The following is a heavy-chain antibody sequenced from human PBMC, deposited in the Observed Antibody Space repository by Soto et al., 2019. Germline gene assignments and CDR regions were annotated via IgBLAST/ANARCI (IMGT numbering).Heavy chain of an antibody. V-gene: IGHV4-39*01. Sequence: SETLSLTCSVSGGSISSSSDYWGWIRQPPGKGLEWIGSIYYSGSIYYNPSLKSRVTISVDTSKNQFTLKLSSVTAAETAVYYCARQSSGWYNWFDPWGQGTLVTVSS. D-gene: IGHD6-19*01. CDR2: IYYSGSI. CDR3: ARQSSGWYNWFDP. CDR1: GGSISSSSDY. J-gene: IGHJ5*02.